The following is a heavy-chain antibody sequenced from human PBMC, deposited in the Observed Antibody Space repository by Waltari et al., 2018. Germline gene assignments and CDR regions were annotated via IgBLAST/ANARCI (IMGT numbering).Heavy chain of an antibody. CDR3: ARGRRYFDWTQDYYYYYMDV. V-gene: IGHV1-69*14. D-gene: IGHD3-9*01. CDR2: IIPIFGTA. CDR1: GGTFSSYA. Sequence: QVQLVQSGAEVKKPGSSVKVSCKASGGTFSSYAISWVRQAPGHGLEWMGGIIPIFGTANYAQKFQGRVTITADKSTSTAYMELSSLRSEDTAVYYCARGRRYFDWTQDYYYYYMDVWGKGTTVTVSS. J-gene: IGHJ6*03.